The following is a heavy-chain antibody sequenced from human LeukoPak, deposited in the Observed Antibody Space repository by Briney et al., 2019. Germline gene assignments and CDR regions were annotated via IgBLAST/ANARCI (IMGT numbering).Heavy chain of an antibody. J-gene: IGHJ4*02. V-gene: IGHV4-39*07. D-gene: IGHD2-2*01. CDR1: GGSIRSIDSY. CDR2: GFYSGST. Sequence: SETLSLTCTVSGGSIRSIDSYWGWIRQPPGKGLEWIGSGFYSGSTYYNPSLKSRVTISVDTSKNQFSLKLRSVTAADTAVYYCARESSSRAYFDYWGQGTLVTVSS. CDR3: ARESSSRAYFDY.